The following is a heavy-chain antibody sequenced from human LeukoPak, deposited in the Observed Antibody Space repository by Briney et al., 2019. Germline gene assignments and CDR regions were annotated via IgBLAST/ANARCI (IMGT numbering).Heavy chain of an antibody. J-gene: IGHJ4*02. D-gene: IGHD1-14*01. CDR2: IYYSGST. CDR1: GGSISSSSYY. V-gene: IGHV4-39*01. CDR3: ARWYPSFDY. Sequence: SETLSLTCTVSGGSISSSSYYWGWIRQPPGKGLKWIGSIYYSGSTYYNPSLKSRVTISVDTSKNQFSLKLSSVTAADTAVYYCARWYPSFDYWGQGTLVTVSS.